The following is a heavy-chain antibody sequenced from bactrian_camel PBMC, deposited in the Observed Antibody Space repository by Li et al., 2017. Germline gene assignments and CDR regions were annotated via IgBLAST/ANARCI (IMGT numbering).Heavy chain of an antibody. D-gene: IGHD7*01. Sequence: HVQLVESGGGSVQVGGSLRLSCVASGDTYNRDCMGWFRQDPGKQREGVAVIASDGTTSYAESVKGRFAISQDNGKNTLYLQMNDLKPEDTAMYYCAADCTTVGGGSRAAVFGYWGQGTQVTVS. CDR1: GDTYNRDC. CDR3: AADCTTVGGGSRAAVFGY. V-gene: IGHV3S53*01. J-gene: IGHJ6*01. CDR2: IASDGTT.